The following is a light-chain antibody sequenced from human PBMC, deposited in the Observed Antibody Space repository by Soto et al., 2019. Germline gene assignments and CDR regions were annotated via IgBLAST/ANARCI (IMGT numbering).Light chain of an antibody. J-gene: IGKJ4*01. V-gene: IGKV1-5*03. CDR1: QSNSSW. CDR2: KAS. CDR3: QQYERYPMT. Sequence: DSQMTQYPSTLSASVGDRVTITCRASQSNSSWLAWYQQKPGKAPKLLISKASTLQSGVPPRFSGSGYGTEFTLTISSLQPDDFATYYCQQYERYPMTFGGGTKVDIK.